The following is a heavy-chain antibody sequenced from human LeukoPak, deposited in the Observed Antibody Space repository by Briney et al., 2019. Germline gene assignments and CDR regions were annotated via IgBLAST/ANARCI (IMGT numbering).Heavy chain of an antibody. CDR1: GYTFSDYY. J-gene: IGHJ4*02. CDR3: ARDLAVAGTWAY. D-gene: IGHD6-19*01. Sequence: ASVKVSCKTSGYTFSDYYMHWVRQAPGQGLEWMGIINPSGGSTSYAQKFQGRVTMTRDTSTSTVYMELSSLRSEDTAVYYCARDLAVAGTWAYWGQGTLVTVSS. CDR2: INPSGGST. V-gene: IGHV1-46*01.